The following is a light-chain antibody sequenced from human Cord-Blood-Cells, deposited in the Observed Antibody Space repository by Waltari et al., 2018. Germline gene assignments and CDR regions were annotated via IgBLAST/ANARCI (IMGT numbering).Light chain of an antibody. J-gene: IGKJ3*01. CDR3: QQSYSTPFT. CDR1: QSISSY. V-gene: IGKV1-39*01. CDR2: AAS. Sequence: DIQLTQSPSSLSASVGDRLTITCRASQSISSYLNWYQQKPGKAPKLLSYAASSLQSGVPSRFSGSGSETDFTLTISSLQPEDFATYYCQQSYSTPFTFGPGTKVDIK.